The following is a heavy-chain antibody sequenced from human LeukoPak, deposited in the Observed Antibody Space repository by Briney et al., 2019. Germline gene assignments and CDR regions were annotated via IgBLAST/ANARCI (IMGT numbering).Heavy chain of an antibody. V-gene: IGHV4-34*01. CDR3: ARSHREYSYGRGPSDDAFDI. CDR1: GGSFSGCY. D-gene: IGHD5-18*01. Sequence: PSETLSLTCAVYGGSFSGCYWSWIRQPPGKGLEWIGEINHSGSTNYNPSLKSRVTISVDTSKNQFSLKLSSVTAADTAVYYCARSHREYSYGRGPSDDAFDIWGQGTMVTVSS. J-gene: IGHJ3*02. CDR2: INHSGST.